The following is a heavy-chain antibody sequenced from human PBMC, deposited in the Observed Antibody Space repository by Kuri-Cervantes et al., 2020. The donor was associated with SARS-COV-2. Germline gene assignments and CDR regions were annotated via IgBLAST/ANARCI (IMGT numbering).Heavy chain of an antibody. CDR3: AKDGFVGGLGSPGRAYFQH. Sequence: GESLRLSCAASGFTFSNYAMNWVRQAPGKGLEWVSGITGTGRNTYYADSVKGRFTISREKSKNTLYLQMNSLRVEDTAVYYCAKDGFVGGLGSPGRAYFQHWGQGTLVTVSS. CDR1: GFTFSNYA. V-gene: IGHV3-23*01. D-gene: IGHD2-15*01. J-gene: IGHJ1*01. CDR2: ITGTGRNT.